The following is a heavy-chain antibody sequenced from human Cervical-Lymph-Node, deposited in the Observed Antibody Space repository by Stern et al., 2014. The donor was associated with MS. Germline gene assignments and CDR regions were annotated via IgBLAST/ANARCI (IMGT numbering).Heavy chain of an antibody. J-gene: IGHJ4*02. Sequence: QVQLQESGPGLVKPSQTLSLTCTVSGGSISSGGHYWSWVRQHPGKGLEWIGYIYYSGGAYYNPSLKRRVTLSVDTSKNQFSLKLRSVTAADTAVYYCARGSQFSDNLDYWGQGTLVAVSS. V-gene: IGHV4-31*03. D-gene: IGHD1-14*01. CDR2: IYYSGGA. CDR3: ARGSQFSDNLDY. CDR1: GGSISSGGHY.